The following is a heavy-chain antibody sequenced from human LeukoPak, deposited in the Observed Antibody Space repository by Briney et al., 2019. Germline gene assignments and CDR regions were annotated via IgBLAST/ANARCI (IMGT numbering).Heavy chain of an antibody. J-gene: IGHJ6*03. V-gene: IGHV4-59*10. Sequence: SETLSLTCAVYGGSFSGYYWSWIRQPAGQGLEWFGRIYTSGITNYNPSLKSRVTISVDTSKNQFSLNLSSVTAADTAVYYCARVSYYDSSGYYSSTVYYYMDVWGKGTTVTVSS. D-gene: IGHD3-22*01. CDR2: IYTSGIT. CDR1: GGSFSGYY. CDR3: ARVSYYDSSGYYSSTVYYYMDV.